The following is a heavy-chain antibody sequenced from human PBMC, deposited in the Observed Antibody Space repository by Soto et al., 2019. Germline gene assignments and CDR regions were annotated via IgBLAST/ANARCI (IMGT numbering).Heavy chain of an antibody. CDR1: GYSFTSYW. CDR2: IYPGDSDT. CDR3: ARHGDSSRWYFREWFDP. D-gene: IGHD6-13*01. J-gene: IGHJ5*02. V-gene: IGHV5-51*01. Sequence: VESQKISSKGSGYSFTSYWIGWVRQTPGKGLEWMGIIYPGDSDTRYSPSFQGQVTISADKSISTAYLQWSSLKASDTAIYYCARHGDSSRWYFREWFDPWGQGTLVTVSS.